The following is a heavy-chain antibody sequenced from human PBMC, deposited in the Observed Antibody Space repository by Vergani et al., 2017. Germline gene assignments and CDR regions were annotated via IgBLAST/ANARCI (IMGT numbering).Heavy chain of an antibody. CDR2: IFYSGST. V-gene: IGHV4-39*01. J-gene: IGHJ5*02. D-gene: IGHD2-15*01. Sequence: QLQLQESGPGLVKPSEPLSLTCTVPNDSVSNTFYYWGWIRQTPGKGLEWIGSIFYSGSTYYNPSLERRVTMSVDTSKSQFSLKLSCVTAADTAVYYGTRHWAVVAAINWCDPCGQGTLVTVSS. CDR3: TRHWAVVAAINWCDP. CDR1: NDSVSNTFYY.